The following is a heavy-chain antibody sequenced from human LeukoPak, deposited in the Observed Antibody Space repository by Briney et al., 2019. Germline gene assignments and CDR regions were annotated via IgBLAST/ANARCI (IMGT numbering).Heavy chain of an antibody. CDR3: ARGQQLVPSLFDY. CDR1: GYTFTSYG. Sequence: GASVKVSCKASGYTFTSYGISWVRQAPGQGLEWMGIINPSGGSTSYAQKFQGRVTMTRDMSTSTVYMELSSLRSEDTAVYYCARGQQLVPSLFDYWGQGTLVTVSS. V-gene: IGHV1-46*01. J-gene: IGHJ4*02. CDR2: INPSGGST. D-gene: IGHD6-13*01.